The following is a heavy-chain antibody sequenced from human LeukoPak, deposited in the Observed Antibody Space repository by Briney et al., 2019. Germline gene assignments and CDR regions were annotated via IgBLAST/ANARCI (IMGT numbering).Heavy chain of an antibody. D-gene: IGHD3-22*01. CDR2: INYNGST. V-gene: IGHV4-59*01. J-gene: IGHJ3*02. Sequence: SETLSLTCTVFGASISSYYWSWVRQPPGKGLEWIGNINYNGSTNYNPSLTGRVSTSVDTSKNQFSLKLSSVTAADTAVYYCAKDQPNYYDSSGYYPAADAFDIWGQGTMVTVSS. CDR1: GASISSYY. CDR3: AKDQPNYYDSSGYYPAADAFDI.